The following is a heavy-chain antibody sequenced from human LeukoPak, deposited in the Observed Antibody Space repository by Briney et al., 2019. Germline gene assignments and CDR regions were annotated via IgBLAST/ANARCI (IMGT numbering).Heavy chain of an antibody. CDR3: AKEFYDSSGLDY. J-gene: IGHJ4*02. CDR2: ISWNSGSI. D-gene: IGHD3-22*01. Sequence: GGSLRLSCAASGFTFDDYAMHWVRQAPGKGLEWVSGISWNSGSIGYADSVKGRFTMSRDNSKNTLYLQMNSLRAEDTAVYYCAKEFYDSSGLDYWGQGTLVTVSS. V-gene: IGHV3-9*01. CDR1: GFTFDDYA.